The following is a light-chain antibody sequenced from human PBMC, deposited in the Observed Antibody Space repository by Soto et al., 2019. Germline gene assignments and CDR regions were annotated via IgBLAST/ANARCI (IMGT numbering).Light chain of an antibody. CDR3: QQYHTFPYS. V-gene: IGKV1-33*01. CDR1: QDISRA. J-gene: IGKJ2*01. CDR2: AAS. Sequence: DIQMTQSPSSLSASVGDRVIMACQASQDISRALSWFQQKPGEAPKLLVYAASGLEAGVPSRFSGGGSGTNFSLIISSLQPEDLATYYFQQYHTFPYSFGRGTRLDVK.